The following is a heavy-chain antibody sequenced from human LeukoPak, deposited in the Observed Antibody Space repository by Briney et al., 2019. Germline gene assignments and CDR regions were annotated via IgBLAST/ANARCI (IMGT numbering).Heavy chain of an antibody. Sequence: ASVKVSCMASGYTFTGYYMHWVRQAPGQGLEWMGWINPNSGGTNYAQKFQGRVTMTRDTSISTAYMELSGLRSDDTAVYYCAGSLGYCTSNVCYLKYWGQGTLVTVSS. D-gene: IGHD2-8*01. CDR2: INPNSGGT. J-gene: IGHJ4*02. CDR3: AGSLGYCTSNVCYLKY. V-gene: IGHV1-2*02. CDR1: GYTFTGYY.